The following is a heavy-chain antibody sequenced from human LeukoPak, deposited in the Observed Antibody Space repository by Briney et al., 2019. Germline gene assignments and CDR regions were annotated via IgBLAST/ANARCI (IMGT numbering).Heavy chain of an antibody. CDR1: GGSFSGYY. J-gene: IGHJ5*02. D-gene: IGHD6-6*01. CDR3: AAYSSSSQGWFDP. CDR2: INHSGST. V-gene: IGHV4-34*01. Sequence: SETLSLTCAVYGGSFSGYYWSWIRQPPGKGLEWIGEINHSGSTNYNPSLKSRVTISVDTSKNQFSLKLSSVTAADTAVYYCAAYSSSSQGWFDPWGQGTLVTVSS.